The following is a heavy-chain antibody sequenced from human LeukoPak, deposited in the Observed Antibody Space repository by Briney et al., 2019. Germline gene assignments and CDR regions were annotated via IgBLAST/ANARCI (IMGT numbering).Heavy chain of an antibody. CDR2: ISYDGSNK. CDR1: GFTFSSYG. CDR3: AKDGGCSGGSCYTLLWAFDI. J-gene: IGHJ3*02. Sequence: GRSLRLSCAASGFTFSSYGMHWVHQAPGKGLEWVAVISYDGSNKYYADSVKGRFTISRDNSKNTLYLQMNSLRAEDTAVYYCAKDGGCSGGSCYTLLWAFDIWGQGTMVTVSS. D-gene: IGHD2-15*01. V-gene: IGHV3-30*18.